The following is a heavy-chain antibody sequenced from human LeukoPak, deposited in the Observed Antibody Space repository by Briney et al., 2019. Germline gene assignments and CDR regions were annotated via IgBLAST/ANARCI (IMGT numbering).Heavy chain of an antibody. Sequence: PGGSLRLSCAASGFTFSDYYMSWIRQAPGKGPEWVAVISYDGSNKYYADSVKGRFTISRDNSKNTLYLQMNSLRAEDTAVYYCARDRIAAAGTGGWFDPWGQGTLVTVSS. CDR3: ARDRIAAAGTGGWFDP. CDR1: GFTFSDYY. CDR2: ISYDGSNK. V-gene: IGHV3-30-3*01. J-gene: IGHJ5*02. D-gene: IGHD6-13*01.